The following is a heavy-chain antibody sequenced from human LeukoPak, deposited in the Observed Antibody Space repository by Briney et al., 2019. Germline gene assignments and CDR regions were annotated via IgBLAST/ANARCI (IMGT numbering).Heavy chain of an antibody. CDR3: AKIFDILPWCPES. CDR2: IRYDGRNK. CDR1: GFTFNNAW. J-gene: IGHJ4*02. Sequence: GGSLRLSCAASGFTFNNAWMSWVRQAPGKGLEWVAFIRYDGRNKYYGDSVKGRFTISRDNSKNTLYLQMNNLRAEDTAVYYCAKIFDILPWCPESWGQGTLVTVSS. D-gene: IGHD3-9*01. V-gene: IGHV3-30*02.